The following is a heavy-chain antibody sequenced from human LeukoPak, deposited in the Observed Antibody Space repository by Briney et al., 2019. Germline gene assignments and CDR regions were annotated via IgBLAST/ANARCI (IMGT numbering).Heavy chain of an antibody. Sequence: GGSLRLSCEGSGFSFSNYWMTWVRQAPGKGLEWVANIKQDGSEKNYVDSVKGRFTISRDNSKNTLYLQMNSLRAEDTAVYYCAKATLTPITAFDIWGQGTMVTVSS. J-gene: IGHJ3*02. D-gene: IGHD4-17*01. CDR2: IKQDGSEK. V-gene: IGHV3-7*03. CDR3: AKATLTPITAFDI. CDR1: GFSFSNYW.